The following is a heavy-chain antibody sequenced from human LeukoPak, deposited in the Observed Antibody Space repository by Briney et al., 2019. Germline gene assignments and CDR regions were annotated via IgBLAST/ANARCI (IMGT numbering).Heavy chain of an antibody. Sequence: GGSLRLSCAASGFTFSSYAMHWVRQAPGKGLEWVAVISYDGSNKYYADSVKGRFTISRDNSKNTLYLQMNSLIPEDTAVYYCARDRSPGSGRLPFDYWGQGTLVTVSS. J-gene: IGHJ4*02. CDR1: GFTFSSYA. D-gene: IGHD3-10*01. CDR2: ISYDGSNK. CDR3: ARDRSPGSGRLPFDY. V-gene: IGHV3-30*04.